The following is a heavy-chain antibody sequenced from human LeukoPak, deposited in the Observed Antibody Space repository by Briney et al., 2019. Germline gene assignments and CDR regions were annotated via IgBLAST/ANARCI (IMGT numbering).Heavy chain of an antibody. J-gene: IGHJ6*02. CDR1: GVSISSSYSY. Sequence: SETLSLTCTVSGVSISSSYSYWGWLRQPPGKGLEWIGNIYYSGSTYYSPSLTSRVTVSVDTSENQFSLKLSSVTAADTAVYYCARAHSIASYYYGVDVWGQGTTVTVSS. CDR2: IYYSGST. V-gene: IGHV4-39*07. CDR3: ARAHSIASYYYGVDV. D-gene: IGHD2/OR15-2a*01.